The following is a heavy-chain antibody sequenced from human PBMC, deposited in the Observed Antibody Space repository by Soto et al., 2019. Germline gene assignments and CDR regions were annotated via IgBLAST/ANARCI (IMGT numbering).Heavy chain of an antibody. Sequence: GGSLRLSCAASGFTFSNAWMSWVRQAPGKGLERVGRIKSKTDGGTTDYAAPVKGRFTVSRDDSKNTLYLQMNSLKTEDTAVYYCTTVFLELPPIDYWGQGTLVTVSS. CDR3: TTVFLELPPIDY. V-gene: IGHV3-15*01. CDR1: GFTFSNAW. J-gene: IGHJ4*02. D-gene: IGHD1-7*01. CDR2: IKSKTDGGTT.